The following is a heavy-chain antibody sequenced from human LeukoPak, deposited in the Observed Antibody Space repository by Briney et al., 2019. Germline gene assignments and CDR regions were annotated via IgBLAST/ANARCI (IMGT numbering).Heavy chain of an antibody. V-gene: IGHV3-74*01. J-gene: IGHJ5*02. CDR1: GFSFSTNW. CDR2: IKSDGSDT. CDR3: ARDLNRNWFDP. Sequence: GGSLRLSCAASGFSFSTNWMHWVRQAPGKGLVWVSRIKSDGSDTSYADSVKGRFTISRDNSKSTLYLQMNSLRAEDTAIFYCARDLNRNWFDPWGQGTLVTVSS. D-gene: IGHD1-14*01.